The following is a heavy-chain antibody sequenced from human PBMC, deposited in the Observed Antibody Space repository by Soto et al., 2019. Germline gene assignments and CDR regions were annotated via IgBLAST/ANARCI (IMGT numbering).Heavy chain of an antibody. J-gene: IGHJ3*02. D-gene: IGHD4-17*01. CDR2: ISYDGSNK. CDR3: VRGPYDYGDLRADAFDI. V-gene: IGHV3-30-3*01. Sequence: QVQLVESGGGVVQPGRSLRLSCAASGFTFSSYAMHWVRQAPGKGLEWVAVISYDGSNKYYADSVKGRFTISRDNSKDTLYLQMNSLRSEDTAVYYCVRGPYDYGDLRADAFDIWGQGTMVTVSS. CDR1: GFTFSSYA.